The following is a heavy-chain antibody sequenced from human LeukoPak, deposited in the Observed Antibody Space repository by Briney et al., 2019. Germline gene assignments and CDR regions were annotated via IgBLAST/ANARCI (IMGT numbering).Heavy chain of an antibody. CDR1: GYTITSYY. Sequence: ASVKVSCKASGYTITSYYIHWVRQAPGQGLEWVGVINPSGGSTGYAQTFQGRVTMTRDTSTSTVYMELSSLRSEDTAVYYCANSGSCHKYYFDYWGQGTLVTVSS. CDR2: INPSGGST. J-gene: IGHJ4*02. V-gene: IGHV1-46*01. CDR3: ANSGSCHKYYFDY. D-gene: IGHD1-26*01.